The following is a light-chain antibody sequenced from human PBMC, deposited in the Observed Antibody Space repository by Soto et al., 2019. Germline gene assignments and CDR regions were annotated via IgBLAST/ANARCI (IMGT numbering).Light chain of an antibody. J-gene: IGKJ4*01. CDR2: AAS. V-gene: IGKV1-27*01. Sequence: DIQMTQSPSSLSASVGDTVTITCRASQGIRTYLAWYQQKPGKVPKLLIYAASTLQSGVPSRFSGSGSGTDFTLTISSLQPEDVATYYCQKYNSVPLTFGGGTKVEIK. CDR3: QKYNSVPLT. CDR1: QGIRTY.